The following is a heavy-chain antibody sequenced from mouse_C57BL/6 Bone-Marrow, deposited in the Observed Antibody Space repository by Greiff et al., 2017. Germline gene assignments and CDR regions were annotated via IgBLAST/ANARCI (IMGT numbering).Heavy chain of an antibody. CDR3: TRIAY. CDR2: IDPEKGDT. V-gene: IGHV14-4*01. CDR1: GFNIKDDY. J-gene: IGHJ3*01. Sequence: EVKLMESGAELVRPGASVKLSCTASGFNIKDDYMHWVKQRPEQGLEWIGWIDPEKGDTEYASKFQGKATITVDTSSNTAYLQLSSLTSEDTAVYYCTRIAYWGQGTLVTVSA.